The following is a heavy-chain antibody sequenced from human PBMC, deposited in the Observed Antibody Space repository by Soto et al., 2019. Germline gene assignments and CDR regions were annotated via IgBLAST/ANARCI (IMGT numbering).Heavy chain of an antibody. J-gene: IGHJ6*02. V-gene: IGHV4-59*08. CDR3: ARHSWDGGWYAHYYYYYGMDV. Sequence: SETLSLTCTVSGGSISNYYWTWIRQPPGKGLEWIGYIYYSGSTNYNPSLKSRVTISVDTSKNQFSLKLSSVTAADTAVYYCARHSWDGGWYAHYYYYYGMDVWGQGTTVTVSS. D-gene: IGHD6-19*01. CDR1: GGSISNYY. CDR2: IYYSGST.